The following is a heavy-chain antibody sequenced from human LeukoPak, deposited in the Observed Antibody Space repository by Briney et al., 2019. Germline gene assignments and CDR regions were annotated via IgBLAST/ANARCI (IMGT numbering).Heavy chain of an antibody. D-gene: IGHD2-15*01. V-gene: IGHV3-33*01. CDR1: GFTFSSYG. CDR3: ARDSVVVAMAEGGLGY. Sequence: GGSLRLSCAASGFTFSSYGMHWVRQAPGKGLEWVAVIWYDGSNKYYADSVKGRFTISRDNSKNTLYLQMNSLRAEDTAVYYCARDSVVVAMAEGGLGYWGQGTLVTVSS. J-gene: IGHJ4*02. CDR2: IWYDGSNK.